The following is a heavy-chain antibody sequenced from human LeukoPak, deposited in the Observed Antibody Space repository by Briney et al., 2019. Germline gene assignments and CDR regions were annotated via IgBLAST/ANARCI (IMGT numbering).Heavy chain of an antibody. J-gene: IGHJ4*02. D-gene: IGHD3-3*01. CDR3: ARQAYYDFWSGYYSFDY. CDR1: GYRFTSYW. CDR2: IYPGDSDT. V-gene: IGHV5-51*01. Sequence: GESLKISCKGSGYRFTSYWIGWVRQMPGKGLEWMGIIYPGDSDTRYSPSFQGQVTISADKSISTAYLQWSSLKASDTAMYYCARQAYYDFWSGYYSFDYWGQGTLVTVSS.